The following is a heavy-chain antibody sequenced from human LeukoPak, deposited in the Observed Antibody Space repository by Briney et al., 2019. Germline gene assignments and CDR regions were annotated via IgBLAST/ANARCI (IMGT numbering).Heavy chain of an antibody. J-gene: IGHJ5*02. V-gene: IGHV5-51*01. CDR1: GYSFTSYW. Sequence: GESLKISCKGSGYSFTSYWNGWVRQMPGKGLEWMGTIYPGDSDTRYSPSFQGQVTISADKSISTAYLQWSSLKAPDTAMYYCARKIRITMVRGVIQAWFDPWGQGTLVTVSS. CDR2: IYPGDSDT. CDR3: ARKIRITMVRGVIQAWFDP. D-gene: IGHD3-10*01.